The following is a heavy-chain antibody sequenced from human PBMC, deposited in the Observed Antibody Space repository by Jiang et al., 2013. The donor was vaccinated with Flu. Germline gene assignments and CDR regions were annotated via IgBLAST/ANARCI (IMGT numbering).Heavy chain of an antibody. Sequence: SGAEVKKPGASVKVSCKASGYTFTSYYMHWVRQAPGQGLEWMGIINPSGGSTSYAQKFQGRVTMTRDTSTSTVYMELSSLRSEDTAVYYCATGRGDIVVVPAARIPHYYYGMDVWGQGTTVTVSS. CDR2: INPSGGST. CDR3: ATGRGDIVVVPAARIPHYYYGMDV. CDR1: GYTFTSYY. D-gene: IGHD2-2*01. J-gene: IGHJ6*02. V-gene: IGHV1-46*01.